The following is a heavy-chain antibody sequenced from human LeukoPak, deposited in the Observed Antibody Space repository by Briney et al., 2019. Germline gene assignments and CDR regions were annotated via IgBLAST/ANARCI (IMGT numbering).Heavy chain of an antibody. Sequence: SDTLSLTCTVSGGSFSTYYWSWIRQPPGKGLEWIGYIYYTGSTKYNPSLQSRVTISVDTSKNQFSLKLTSVTAADTAVYYCAGRTVVVATNHDAFDVWGQGTMVTVSS. CDR1: GGSFSTYY. D-gene: IGHD2-15*01. V-gene: IGHV4-59*01. CDR2: IYYTGST. J-gene: IGHJ3*01. CDR3: AGRTVVVATNHDAFDV.